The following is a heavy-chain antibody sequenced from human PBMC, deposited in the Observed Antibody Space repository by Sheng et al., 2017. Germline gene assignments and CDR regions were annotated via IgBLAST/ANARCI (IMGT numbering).Heavy chain of an antibody. V-gene: IGHV1-46*01. CDR3: ARDGGSYSAVD. D-gene: IGHD1-26*01. CDR1: GYTFTNNY. Sequence: QVQLVHSGAEVKKPGASVKVSCKSSGYTFTNNYMHWARQAPGQGLEWMGIINPSGDTTRYAQKFQGRVTMTRDTSTSTDYMELSSLRSEDTAVYYCARDGGSYSAVDWGQG. CDR2: INPSGDTT. J-gene: IGHJ4*02.